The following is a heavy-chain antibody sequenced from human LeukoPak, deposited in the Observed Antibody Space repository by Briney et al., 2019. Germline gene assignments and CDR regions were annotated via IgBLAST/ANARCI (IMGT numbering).Heavy chain of an antibody. J-gene: IGHJ3*02. CDR3: ARDYSTMIVAGRTDAFDI. D-gene: IGHD3-22*01. CDR2: IYHSGST. CDR1: GYSISSGYY. V-gene: IGHV4-38-2*02. Sequence: SETLSLTCTVSGYSISSGYYWGWIRQPPGKGLEWIGSIYHSGSTYYNPSLKSRVTISVDTSKNQFSLKLSSVTAADTAVYYCARDYSTMIVAGRTDAFDIWGQGTMVTVSS.